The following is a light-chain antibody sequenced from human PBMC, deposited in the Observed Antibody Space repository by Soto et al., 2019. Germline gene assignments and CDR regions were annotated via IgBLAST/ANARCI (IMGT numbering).Light chain of an antibody. CDR1: QDISSY. Sequence: IQVTQSPSSLSASVGDRVTITCRASQDISSYLAWYQQTPGKAPTLLIYAASTLQSGFPSRFSGSGFGTDFTLNISSLQAEDFASYYCQQLRSYPSTFGGGTKVEIK. CDR3: QQLRSYPST. V-gene: IGKV1-9*01. J-gene: IGKJ4*01. CDR2: AAS.